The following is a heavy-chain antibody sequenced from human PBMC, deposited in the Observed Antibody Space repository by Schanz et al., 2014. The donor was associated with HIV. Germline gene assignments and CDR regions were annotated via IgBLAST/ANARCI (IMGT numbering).Heavy chain of an antibody. J-gene: IGHJ6*02. Sequence: QAQLVQSGAEVKKPGASVKVSCKASGYSFTSNFIHWVRQAPGQGLQWMGVINTNGGGTSDTLQGRVIITRDTSTRTVYMYLSNLRFEDSAVYYCARGLKDYYYALDVWGQGTTVIVSS. CDR2: INTNGGGT. V-gene: IGHV1-46*01. CDR1: GYSFTSNF. CDR3: ARGLKDYYYALDV. D-gene: IGHD3-16*01.